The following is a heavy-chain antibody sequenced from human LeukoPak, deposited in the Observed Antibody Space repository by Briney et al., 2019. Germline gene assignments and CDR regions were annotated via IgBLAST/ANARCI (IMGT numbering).Heavy chain of an antibody. CDR3: ARVAGDNSLDY. D-gene: IGHD3-16*01. CDR2: ISDSGST. Sequence: SETLSLTCTVSGGSISSYYWSWIRQSAGKGLEWIGYISDSGSTNYNPSLKSRVTISVVTSKNQFSLKLISVTAAATAVYYCARVAGDNSLDYWGQGTLVTVSS. V-gene: IGHV4-59*01. CDR1: GGSISSYY. J-gene: IGHJ4*02.